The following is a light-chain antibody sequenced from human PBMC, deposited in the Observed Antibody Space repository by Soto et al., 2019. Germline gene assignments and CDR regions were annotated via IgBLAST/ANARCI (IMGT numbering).Light chain of an antibody. CDR3: QSFDSSLSGSAV. Sequence: QPVLTQPPSVSGAPGQRVTISCTGSSSNIGAGYDVHWYRHLPGTAPKLLIYGNSNRPSGVPDRFSGSKSGTSASLAITGLQAEDEADYYCQSFDSSLSGSAVFGTGTKLTVL. J-gene: IGLJ1*01. CDR1: SSNIGAGYD. V-gene: IGLV1-40*01. CDR2: GNS.